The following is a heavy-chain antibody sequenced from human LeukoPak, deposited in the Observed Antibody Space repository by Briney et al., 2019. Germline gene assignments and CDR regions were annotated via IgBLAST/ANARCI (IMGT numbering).Heavy chain of an antibody. D-gene: IGHD6-13*01. J-gene: IGHJ4*02. CDR1: DGSISSSNW. V-gene: IGHV4-4*02. CDR2: IYHSGST. Sequence: SETLSLTCAVSDGSISSSNWWSWVRQPPGKGLEWIGEIYHSGSTNYNPSLKSRVTISVDKSKNQFSLKLSSVTAADTAVCYCARIVAATGTSYFDSWGQGTLVTVSS. CDR3: ARIVAATGTSYFDS.